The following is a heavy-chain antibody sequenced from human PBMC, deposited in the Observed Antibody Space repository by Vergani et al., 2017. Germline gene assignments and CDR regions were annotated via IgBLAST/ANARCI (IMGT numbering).Heavy chain of an antibody. J-gene: IGHJ5*02. Sequence: QVQLQESGPGLVKPSQTLSLTCTVSGDSISSGSYYWSWIRQPAGKGLEWIGRIYSSGSTNYNPSLKSRVTISVDTSKIHFSLKVSSVTAADTAVYYCARSPYYYDLRLDPWGQGTLVTVSS. CDR1: GDSISSGSYY. D-gene: IGHD3-22*01. V-gene: IGHV4-61*02. CDR2: IYSSGST. CDR3: ARSPYYYDLRLDP.